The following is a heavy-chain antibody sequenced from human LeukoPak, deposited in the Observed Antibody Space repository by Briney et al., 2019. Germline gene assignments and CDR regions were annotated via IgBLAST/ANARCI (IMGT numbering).Heavy chain of an antibody. D-gene: IGHD4-17*01. CDR3: ASKTTVTTDPFYYYMDV. V-gene: IGHV1-69*02. CDR2: IIPILGIA. Sequence: ASVKVSCKASGGTFSSYTISWVRQAPGQRLEWMGRIIPILGIANYAQKFQGRVTITADKSTSTAYMELSSLRSEDTAVYYCASKTTVTTDPFYYYMDVWGKGTTVTVSS. CDR1: GGTFSSYT. J-gene: IGHJ6*03.